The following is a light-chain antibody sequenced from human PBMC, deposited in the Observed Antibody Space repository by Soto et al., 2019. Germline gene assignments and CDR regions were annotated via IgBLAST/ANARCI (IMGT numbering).Light chain of an antibody. V-gene: IGKV1-27*01. CDR3: QKYNSAPLT. CDR1: QGIGVY. Sequence: PISLSASLRDKVTITFPASQGIGVYLACFQQKPGKVPRLLIYAASALQSGVPSRFSGGGSGTDFTLTINSLQPEDVATYYCQKYNSAPLTFGGGTKVDIK. J-gene: IGKJ4*01. CDR2: AAS.